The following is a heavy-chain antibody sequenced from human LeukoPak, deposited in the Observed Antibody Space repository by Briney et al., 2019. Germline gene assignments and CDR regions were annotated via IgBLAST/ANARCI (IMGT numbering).Heavy chain of an antibody. V-gene: IGHV1-18*01. CDR1: GYTFTSYG. CDR2: ISAYNGNT. J-gene: IGHJ4*02. Sequence: GASVKVSCKASGYTFTSYGISWVRQAPGQGLEWMGWISAYNGNTNYAQKLQGRVTMTTDTSTSTAYMELRSLRSDDTAVYYCAXXCSYYYDSSGYYSYYFDYWGQGTLVTVSS. CDR3: AXXCSYYYDSSGYYSYYFDY. D-gene: IGHD3-22*01.